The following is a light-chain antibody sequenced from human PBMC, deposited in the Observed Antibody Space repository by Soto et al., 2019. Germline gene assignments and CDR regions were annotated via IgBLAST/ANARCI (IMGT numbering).Light chain of an antibody. J-gene: IGLJ2*01. CDR1: SSNIGTNT. CDR3: QSYDTSLSGWVI. CDR2: SNN. Sequence: QSVLTQPPSASGTPGQRVTISCSGSSSNIGTNTVNWYQQLPGTAPKLLIYSNNQRPSGVPDRFSGSKSGTSASLAISGLQAEDEADYYCQSYDTSLSGWVIFGGGTKLTVL. V-gene: IGLV1-44*01.